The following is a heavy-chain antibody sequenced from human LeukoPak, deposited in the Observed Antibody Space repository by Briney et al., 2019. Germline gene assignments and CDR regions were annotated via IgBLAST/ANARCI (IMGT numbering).Heavy chain of an antibody. J-gene: IGHJ6*03. D-gene: IGHD6-6*01. CDR3: TAGIAARPYYYYYYMDV. Sequence: GGSLRLSCAASGFTSSNAWMSWVRQAPGKGLEWVGRIKSKTDGGTTDYAAPVKGRFTISRDDSKTTLYLQMNSLKTEDTAVYYCTAGIAARPYYYYYYMDVWGKGTTVTVSS. CDR2: IKSKTDGGTT. CDR1: GFTSSNAW. V-gene: IGHV3-15*01.